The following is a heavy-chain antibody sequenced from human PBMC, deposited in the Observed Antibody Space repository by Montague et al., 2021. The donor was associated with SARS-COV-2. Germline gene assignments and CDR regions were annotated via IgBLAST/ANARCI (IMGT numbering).Heavy chain of an antibody. J-gene: IGHJ4*02. V-gene: IGHV4-4*07. CDR1: GDSISGYY. CDR2: IYTSGTT. Sequence: SETLSLTCTVSGDSISGYYWNWIRQPAGKALEWIGRIYTSGTTDYNPSLESRVTMSVDTSKNQISLKLNSVTAADTAIYFCARGSWFGGFFWGQGTLVAVSS. D-gene: IGHD3-10*01. CDR3: ARGSWFGGFF.